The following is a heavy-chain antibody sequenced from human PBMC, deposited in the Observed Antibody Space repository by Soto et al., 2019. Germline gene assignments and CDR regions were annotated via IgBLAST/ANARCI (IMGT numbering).Heavy chain of an antibody. J-gene: IGHJ4*02. Sequence: PSQTLSLTCAISGDSVSSNSAAWNWIRQSPSRGLEWLGRTYYRSKWYNDYAVSVKSRITINPDTSKNQFSLQLNSVTPEDTAVYYCARGRDMRFLAAAGTEAFDYWGQGTLATVSS. V-gene: IGHV6-1*01. CDR3: ARGRDMRFLAAAGTEAFDY. CDR1: GDSVSSNSAA. CDR2: TYYRSKWYN. D-gene: IGHD6-13*01.